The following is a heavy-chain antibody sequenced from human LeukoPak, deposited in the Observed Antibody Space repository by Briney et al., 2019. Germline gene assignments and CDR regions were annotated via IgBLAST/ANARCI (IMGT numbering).Heavy chain of an antibody. CDR3: ARPPYSSGLGGNWFDP. D-gene: IGHD6-19*01. V-gene: IGHV4-34*01. CDR2: INHSGST. CDR1: GGPFSGYY. Sequence: PSETLSLTCAVYGGPFSGYYWSWIRQPPGKGLEWIGEINHSGSTNYNPSLKSRVTISVDTSKKQFSLKLTSVTAADTAVYYCARPPYSSGLGGNWFDPWGQGTLVTVSS. J-gene: IGHJ5*02.